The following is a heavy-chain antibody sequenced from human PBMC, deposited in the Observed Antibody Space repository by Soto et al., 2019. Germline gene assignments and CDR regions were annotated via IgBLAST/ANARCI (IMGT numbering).Heavy chain of an antibody. V-gene: IGHV4-4*02. D-gene: IGHD6-25*01. Sequence: QVQLQESGPGLVKPLGTLSLTCAVSGGSIGSSSWWNWVRQPPGKGLEGVGQIDRRGSTTYSPSLRSRVTISVDKSKILFSLSLTSVTAADTAIYYCASAAFEYWGQGTLVTVSS. J-gene: IGHJ4*02. CDR1: GGSIGSSSW. CDR2: IDRRGST. CDR3: ASAAFEY.